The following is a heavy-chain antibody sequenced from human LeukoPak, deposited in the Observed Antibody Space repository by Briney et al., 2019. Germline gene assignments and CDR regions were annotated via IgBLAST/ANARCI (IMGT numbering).Heavy chain of an antibody. V-gene: IGHV3-21*04. CDR3: AKAGYVGGFYYYYMDV. Sequence: GGSLRLSCSASGFTFSSYSMNWVRQAPGKGLEWVSSISSSSYIYYADSVKGRFTISRDNAKNSLYLQMNSLRAEDTAVYYCAKAGYVGGFYYYYMDVWGKGTTVTISS. D-gene: IGHD2-2*01. CDR2: ISSSSYI. CDR1: GFTFSSYS. J-gene: IGHJ6*03.